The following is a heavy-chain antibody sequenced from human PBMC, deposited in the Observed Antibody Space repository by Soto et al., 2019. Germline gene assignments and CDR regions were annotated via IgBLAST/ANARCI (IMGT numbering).Heavy chain of an antibody. CDR3: AREPLLLMITFGGVIVSAGFDY. D-gene: IGHD3-16*02. CDR1: GGSFSGYY. V-gene: IGHV4-34*01. Sequence: SETLSLTCAVYGGSFSGYYWSWIRQPPGKGLEWIGEINHSGSTNYNPSLKSRVTISVDTSKNQFSLKLSSVTAADTAVYYCAREPLLLMITFGGVIVSAGFDYWGQGTLVTVSS. CDR2: INHSGST. J-gene: IGHJ4*02.